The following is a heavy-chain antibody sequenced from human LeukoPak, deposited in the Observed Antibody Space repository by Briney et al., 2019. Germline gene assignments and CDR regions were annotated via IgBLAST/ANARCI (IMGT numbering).Heavy chain of an antibody. Sequence: SVKVSCKASGGTFSSYAISWVRQAPGQGLEWMGGIIPIFGTANYAQKFQGRVTITADESTSTAYMELSSLRSEGTAVYYCARSMYSSSPPLYFDYWGQGTLVTVSS. V-gene: IGHV1-69*13. CDR2: IIPIFGTA. CDR3: ARSMYSSSPPLYFDY. J-gene: IGHJ4*02. CDR1: GGTFSSYA. D-gene: IGHD6-13*01.